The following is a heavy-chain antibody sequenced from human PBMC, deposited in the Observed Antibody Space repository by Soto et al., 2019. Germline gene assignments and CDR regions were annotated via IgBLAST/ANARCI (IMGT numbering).Heavy chain of an antibody. CDR1: GFTFSYAW. J-gene: IGHJ4*02. CDR3: DAALHDWGAYAFDY. V-gene: IGHV3-15*07. Sequence: EVQLVESGGALIKPGGSLRLSCAASGFTFSYAWLNWVRQAPGKGLEWVGRVKSKINGGTVDYTAPVRGRFAISRDDSQNTVYLQMNSLKIHDTAVYYCDAALHDWGAYAFDYWGQGTLVTVSS. D-gene: IGHD3-16*01. CDR2: VKSKINGGTV.